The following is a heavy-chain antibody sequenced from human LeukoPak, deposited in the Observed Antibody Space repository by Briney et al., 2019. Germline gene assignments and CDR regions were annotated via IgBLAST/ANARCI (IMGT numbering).Heavy chain of an antibody. D-gene: IGHD3-22*01. V-gene: IGHV4-34*01. J-gene: IGHJ4*02. Sequence: SETLSLTCAVYGGSFSGYYWSWIRQSPGKGLEWIGEINHSGSTNYNPSLKSRVTISVDTSKNQFSLKLSSVTAADTAVYYCAREGIDGSGYYLGPTEPYFDYWGQGTLVTVSS. CDR3: AREGIDGSGYYLGPTEPYFDY. CDR2: INHSGST. CDR1: GGSFSGYY.